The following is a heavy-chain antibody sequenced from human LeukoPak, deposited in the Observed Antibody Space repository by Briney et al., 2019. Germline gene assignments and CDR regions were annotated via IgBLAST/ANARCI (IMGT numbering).Heavy chain of an antibody. CDR1: GYTFTSYG. D-gene: IGHD6-19*01. CDR2: ISAYNGNT. Sequence: GASVKVSCKASGYTFTSYGISWVRQAPGQGLEWMGWISAYNGNTNYAQKLQGRVTMTTDTSTSTAYMELRSLRSDDTAVYYCAREYSSGWYRDYYYYMDVWGKGTTVTVS. J-gene: IGHJ6*03. CDR3: AREYSSGWYRDYYYYMDV. V-gene: IGHV1-18*01.